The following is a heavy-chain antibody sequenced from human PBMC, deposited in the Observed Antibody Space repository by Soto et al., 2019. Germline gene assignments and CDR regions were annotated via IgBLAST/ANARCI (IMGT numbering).Heavy chain of an antibody. D-gene: IGHD3-10*01. J-gene: IGHJ6*02. Sequence: PGGSLRLSCAASGFTFSSYWMHWVRQAPGKGLVWVSRINSDGSSTSYADSVKGRFTISRDNAKNTLYLQMNSLRAEDTAVYYCARDPVAMVRGVIITNYYYYGMDVWGLGTTVTVSS. CDR2: INSDGSST. CDR3: ARDPVAMVRGVIITNYYYYGMDV. CDR1: GFTFSSYW. V-gene: IGHV3-74*01.